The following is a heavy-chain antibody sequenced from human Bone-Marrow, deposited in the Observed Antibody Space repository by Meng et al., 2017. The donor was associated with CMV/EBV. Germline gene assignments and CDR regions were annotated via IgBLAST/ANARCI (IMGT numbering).Heavy chain of an antibody. D-gene: IGHD1-26*01. CDR2: ISSSSSYI. V-gene: IGHV3-21*01. J-gene: IGHJ4*02. CDR3: ARDPGVGATPSYFDY. CDR1: GFTFSSYY. Sequence: GGSLRLSCAASGFTFSSYYMNWVRQAPGKGLEWVSSISSSSSYIYYADSVKGRFTISRDNAKNSLYLQMNSLRAEDTAVYYCARDPGVGATPSYFDYWGQGTLVTVSS.